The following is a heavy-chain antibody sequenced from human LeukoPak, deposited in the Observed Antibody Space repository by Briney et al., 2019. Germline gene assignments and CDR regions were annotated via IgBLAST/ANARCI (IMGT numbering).Heavy chain of an antibody. Sequence: PSETLSLTCSVSGVSISSYSGSGGRQPPGKGLERIAYMSYSGTTNYNPSLKSRVTISVDTSKKQFSLKLSSVTAADTAVYYCARHEGKLWFGETAMNYWGQGTLVTVSS. D-gene: IGHD3-10*01. CDR3: ARHEGKLWFGETAMNY. CDR1: GVSISSYS. CDR2: MSYSGTT. J-gene: IGHJ4*02. V-gene: IGHV4-59*08.